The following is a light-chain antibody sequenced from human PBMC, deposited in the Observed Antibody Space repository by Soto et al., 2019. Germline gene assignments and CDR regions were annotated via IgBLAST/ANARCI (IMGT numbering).Light chain of an antibody. CDR1: QSVSSN. Sequence: EIVMTQSPATLSVSPGERATLSCRASQSVSSNLAWYQQKLGQAPRLLIYGASTRATGIPARFSGSGSGTEFTLTISSLQSEDFAVYFCQQYYDWPPLTFGGGTKVEIK. V-gene: IGKV3-15*01. J-gene: IGKJ4*01. CDR2: GAS. CDR3: QQYYDWPPLT.